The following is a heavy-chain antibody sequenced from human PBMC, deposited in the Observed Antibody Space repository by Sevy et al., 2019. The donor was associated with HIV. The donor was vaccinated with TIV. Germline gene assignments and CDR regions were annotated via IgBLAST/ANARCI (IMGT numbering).Heavy chain of an antibody. D-gene: IGHD2-21*01. Sequence: GSLRLSCEAPGFTLSSYTMNWVRQSPEKGLEWVATFDRTDITHYADSVKGRFIISRDTAKNSLFLQMNSLRDDDTAMYFCVRDERAIASHFDYWGRGTLVTVSS. J-gene: IGHJ4*02. CDR2: FDRTDIT. CDR1: GFTLSSYT. CDR3: VRDERAIASHFDY. V-gene: IGHV3-48*02.